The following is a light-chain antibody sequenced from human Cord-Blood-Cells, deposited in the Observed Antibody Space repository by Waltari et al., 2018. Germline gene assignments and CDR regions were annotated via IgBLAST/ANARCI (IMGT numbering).Light chain of an antibody. CDR3: NSRDSRGTHVV. J-gene: IGLJ2*01. Sequence: SSELTQDPAVSVAVGQTVRITCQGDSLRSYYASWYQQKTGHAPVLVIYGKNNRPSGIPDRFSGSSSGNTASLTITGAQAADGAASYCNSRDSRGTHVVFGGGTKLTVL. CDR1: SLRSYY. CDR2: GKN. V-gene: IGLV3-19*01.